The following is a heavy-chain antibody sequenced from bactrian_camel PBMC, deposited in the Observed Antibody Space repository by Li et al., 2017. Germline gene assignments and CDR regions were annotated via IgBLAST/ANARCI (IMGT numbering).Heavy chain of an antibody. CDR1: GFTYCDRL. Sequence: HVQLVESGGGSVEAGWSLRLSCVASGFTYCDRLMSWYRQAPGKERELVSRAESDGTTSYADSVKGRFISSRDNSKNTVYLQLNGLKSEDTAMYYCTRETQWVGYHEMAEYWGQGTQVTVS. CDR2: AESDGTT. D-gene: IGHD5*01. J-gene: IGHJ4*01. V-gene: IGHV3S60*01. CDR3: TRETQWVGYHEMAEY.